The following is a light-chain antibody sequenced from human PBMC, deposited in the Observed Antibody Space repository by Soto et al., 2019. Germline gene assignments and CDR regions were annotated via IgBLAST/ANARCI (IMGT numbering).Light chain of an antibody. CDR2: DVS. CDR1: NSDVGGYNY. Sequence: QSALTQPASVSGSPGQSITISCTGTNSDVGGYNYVSWYQQHPGKAPKLMIYDVSNRPSGVSDRFSGSKSGNTASLTISGLQAEDEADYYCSSYTSSRNLVFGGGTQLTVL. J-gene: IGLJ2*01. V-gene: IGLV2-14*01. CDR3: SSYTSSRNLV.